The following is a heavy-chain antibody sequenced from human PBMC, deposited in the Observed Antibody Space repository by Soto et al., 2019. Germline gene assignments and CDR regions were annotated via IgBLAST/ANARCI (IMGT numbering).Heavy chain of an antibody. V-gene: IGHV3-23*01. CDR2: ISGSGGST. CDR1: GFTFSNYA. CDR3: ARAPNWNYESGYFDY. J-gene: IGHJ4*02. Sequence: PRASLRLSCAASGFTFSNYAMSWVRQAPGEGLEWVSSISGSGGSTYYADSVKGRFTFSRDNSRNTVYLQMNSLRAEDTAVYYCARAPNWNYESGYFDYWGQGTLVTVSS. D-gene: IGHD1-7*01.